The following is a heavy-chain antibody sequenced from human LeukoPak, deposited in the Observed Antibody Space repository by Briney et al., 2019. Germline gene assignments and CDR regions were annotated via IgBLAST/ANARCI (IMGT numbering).Heavy chain of an antibody. CDR3: ARDKHGSASQFYYYGMDV. CDR2: IIPILGIA. D-gene: IGHD3-10*01. V-gene: IGHV1-69*04. Sequence: SVKVSCKASVGIFSSYAISWVGQAAGQGLEGMGRIIPILGIANYAQKFQGRVTITADKSTSTAYMELSSLRSEDTAVYYCARDKHGSASQFYYYGMDVWGQGTTVTVSS. J-gene: IGHJ6*02. CDR1: VGIFSSYA.